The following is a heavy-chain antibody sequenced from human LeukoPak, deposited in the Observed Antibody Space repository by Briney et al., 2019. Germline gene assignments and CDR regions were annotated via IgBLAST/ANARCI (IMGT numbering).Heavy chain of an antibody. V-gene: IGHV4-34*01. J-gene: IGHJ4*02. CDR3: ARGHVWGLWGY. D-gene: IGHD3-16*01. CDR1: GGSFSGYY. CDR2: INHSGST. Sequence: SETLSLTCAVYGGSFSGYYWSWIRQPPGKGLEWIGEINHSGSTNYNPSLKSRVTISVDTSKNQFSLKLSSVTAADTAVYYCARGHVWGLWGYWGQGTLVTVSS.